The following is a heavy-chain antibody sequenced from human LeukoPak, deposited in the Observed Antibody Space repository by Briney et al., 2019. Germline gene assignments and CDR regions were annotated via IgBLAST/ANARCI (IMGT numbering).Heavy chain of an antibody. CDR2: ITSSGRKI. Sequence: GGSLRLSCVASGFSFSTYNMNWVRQAPGQAVEWVSSITSSGRKIYYIDSVKGRFTISRDNAEKSLYLQMDNLRAEDTAVYYCARDPYNGAYGDFYFYYMDAWGKGTTVTVSS. CDR1: GFSFSTYN. V-gene: IGHV3-21*01. D-gene: IGHD2-8*01. CDR3: ARDPYNGAYGDFYFYYMDA. J-gene: IGHJ6*03.